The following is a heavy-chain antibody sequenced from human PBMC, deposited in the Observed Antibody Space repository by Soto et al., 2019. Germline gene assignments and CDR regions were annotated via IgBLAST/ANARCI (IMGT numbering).Heavy chain of an antibody. J-gene: IGHJ6*02. Sequence: ASVKVSCKASGYTFTSYYMHWVRQAPGQGLEWMGIINPSGGSTSYAQKFQGRVTMTRDTSTSTVYMELSSLRSEDTAVYYCARDPISNCGRYYYYYYGMDVWGQGTTVTVSS. V-gene: IGHV1-46*03. CDR3: ARDPISNCGRYYYYYYGMDV. D-gene: IGHD4-4*01. CDR1: GYTFTSYY. CDR2: INPSGGST.